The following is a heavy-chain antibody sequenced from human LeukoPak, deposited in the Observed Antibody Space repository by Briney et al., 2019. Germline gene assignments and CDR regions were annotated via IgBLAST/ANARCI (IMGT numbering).Heavy chain of an antibody. CDR3: ARDLGGRAGY. CDR2: SNEDGTIT. Sequence: GGSLRLSCAASGFSCNTYWMHWVRQVPAKGLVWVSRSNEDGTITNYADSVKGRFTISRDKNTLFLQMNTLRVEDTAIYYCARDLGGRAGYWGQGSLVTVSS. D-gene: IGHD1-26*01. V-gene: IGHV3-74*01. J-gene: IGHJ4*02. CDR1: GFSCNTYW.